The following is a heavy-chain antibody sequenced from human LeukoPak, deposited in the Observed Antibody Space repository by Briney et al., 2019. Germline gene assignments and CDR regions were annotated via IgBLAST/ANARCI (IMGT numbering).Heavy chain of an antibody. Sequence: ASVKVSCKASGYIFTSYYMYWVRQAPGQGLEWMGIINPSGGSIRYAQKFQGRVTMTRDTSTSTVYMELRSLRSDDTAVYYCARVDGGWFDPWGQGTLVTVSS. D-gene: IGHD3-10*01. CDR3: ARVDGGWFDP. J-gene: IGHJ5*02. CDR1: GYIFTSYY. V-gene: IGHV1-46*01. CDR2: INPSGGSI.